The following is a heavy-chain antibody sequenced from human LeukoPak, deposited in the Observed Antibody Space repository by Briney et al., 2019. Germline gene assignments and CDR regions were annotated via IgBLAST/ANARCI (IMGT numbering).Heavy chain of an antibody. D-gene: IGHD6-19*01. Sequence: VSVKVSCKASGYTFTSYAMHWVRQAPGQTLEWMGWINAGNGNTKYSQNFQGRVTFTRDTSASTAYMELSSLRSEDTAVYYCARPIGYSSGGFDLWGRGTLVTVSS. J-gene: IGHJ2*01. CDR3: ARPIGYSSGGFDL. CDR2: INAGNGNT. CDR1: GYTFTSYA. V-gene: IGHV1-3*01.